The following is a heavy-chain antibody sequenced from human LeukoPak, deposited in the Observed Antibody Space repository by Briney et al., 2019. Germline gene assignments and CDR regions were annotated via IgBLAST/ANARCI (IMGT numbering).Heavy chain of an antibody. Sequence: GGSLRLSCAASGFTFSKHWMHSVCQAPGKGLVWVSRIKSDGTSINYADSVKGRFTISRDNAKNRLFLQMNSLRAEDTAVYFCARGHCSDGRCHSVGYYGMDVWGQGTTVTVSS. CDR3: ARGHCSDGRCHSVGYYGMDV. V-gene: IGHV3-74*01. CDR2: IKSDGTSI. CDR1: GFTFSKHW. D-gene: IGHD2-15*01. J-gene: IGHJ6*02.